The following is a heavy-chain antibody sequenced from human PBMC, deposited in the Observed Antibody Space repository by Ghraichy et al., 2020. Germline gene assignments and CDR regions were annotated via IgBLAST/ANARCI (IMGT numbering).Heavy chain of an antibody. CDR1: GFTFSSYW. CDR3: ARAGVVVIAMGVYYFDY. V-gene: IGHV3-7*01. J-gene: IGHJ4*02. CDR2: IKQDGSEK. D-gene: IGHD2-21*01. Sequence: GGSLRLSCAASGFTFSSYWMSWVRQAPGKGLEWVANIKQDGSEKYYVDSVKGRFTISRDNAKNSLYLQMNSLRAEDTAVYYCARAGVVVIAMGVYYFDYWGQGTLVTVSS.